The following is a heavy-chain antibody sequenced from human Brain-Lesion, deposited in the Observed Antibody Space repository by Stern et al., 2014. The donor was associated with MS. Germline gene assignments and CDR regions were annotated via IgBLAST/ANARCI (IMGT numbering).Heavy chain of an antibody. CDR2: IYYSGNT. D-gene: IGHD2-15*01. V-gene: IGHV4-39*01. CDR1: GGSVSSTSYA. J-gene: IGHJ5*02. CDR3: AGEEDIRYCSGGSCTGNWFDP. Sequence: MQLVESGPGLVKPSETLSLTCTVAGGSVSSTSYAWAWIRQPPGKGLEWIGTIYYSGNTYYSPSLKSRLTISLDTLTNQFSLQLRLVTAADTAVYYCAGEEDIRYCSGGSCTGNWFDPWGQGTLVTVSS.